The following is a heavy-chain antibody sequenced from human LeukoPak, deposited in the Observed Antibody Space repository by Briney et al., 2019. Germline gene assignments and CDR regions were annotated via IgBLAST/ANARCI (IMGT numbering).Heavy chain of an antibody. Sequence: GRSLRLSCAASGFSFSTYGMHWVRQPPGKGLEWVAVIWYDGSNKYYADSVKGRFTISRDNSKNTLFLQMNSLRAEDTAVYYCAKGVNYYDSSGYYPYYFDYWGQGTLVTVSS. J-gene: IGHJ4*02. V-gene: IGHV3-33*06. D-gene: IGHD3-22*01. CDR3: AKGVNYYDSSGYYPYYFDY. CDR1: GFSFSTYG. CDR2: IWYDGSNK.